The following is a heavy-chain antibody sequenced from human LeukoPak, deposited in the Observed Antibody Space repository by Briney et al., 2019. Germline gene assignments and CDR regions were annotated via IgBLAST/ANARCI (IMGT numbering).Heavy chain of an antibody. J-gene: IGHJ6*02. D-gene: IGHD2-21*02. V-gene: IGHV4-59*01. CDR3: ARAVTPTLYYYYGMDV. CDR2: IYYTGST. Sequence: SETLSLTCTVSGGSISTYYWSWIRQPPGKGLEWIGYIYYTGSTNYNPSPKSRVTISVDTSKNQLSLKLSSVTAADTAVYYCARAVTPTLYYYYGMDVWGQGTTVTVSS. CDR1: GGSISTYY.